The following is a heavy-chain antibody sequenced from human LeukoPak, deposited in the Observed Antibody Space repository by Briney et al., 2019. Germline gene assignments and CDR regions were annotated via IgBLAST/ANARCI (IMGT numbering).Heavy chain of an antibody. CDR3: ASNWE. CDR2: ISSSSSYI. D-gene: IGHD7-27*01. V-gene: IGHV3-21*01. Sequence: GGSLRLSCAASGFSFSGFWMSWLRQAPGKGLEWVSSISSSSSYIYYADSVKGRFTISRDNAKNSLYLQMNSLRAEDTAVYYCASNWEWGQGTLVTVSS. CDR1: GFSFSGFW. J-gene: IGHJ4*02.